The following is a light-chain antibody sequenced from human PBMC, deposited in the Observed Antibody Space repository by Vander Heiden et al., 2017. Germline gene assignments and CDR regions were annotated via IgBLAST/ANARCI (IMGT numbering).Light chain of an antibody. V-gene: IGKV3-11*01. CDR1: QSVSSY. CDR3: QQLSNWPPYT. Sequence: EIVLTQSPATLSLSPGERATLSCRASQSVSSYLAWYQQKPGIPARFSGSGSGTDFTLTISSREPEDFAVYYCQQLSNWPPYTFGQGTKLEIK. J-gene: IGKJ2*01.